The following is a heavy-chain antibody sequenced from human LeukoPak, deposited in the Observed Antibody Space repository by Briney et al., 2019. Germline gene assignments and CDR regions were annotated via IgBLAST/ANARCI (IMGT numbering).Heavy chain of an antibody. V-gene: IGHV4-59*01. J-gene: IGHJ5*02. D-gene: IGHD6-13*01. CDR2: IYYSGST. Sequence: SETLSLTCIVSGGSISSYYWSWIRQPPGKGLEWIGYIYYSGSTNYNPSLKSRVTISVDTSKNQFSLKLSSVTAADTAVYYCARGSSWHDGYWFDPWGQGTLVTVSS. CDR3: ARGSSWHDGYWFDP. CDR1: GGSISSYY.